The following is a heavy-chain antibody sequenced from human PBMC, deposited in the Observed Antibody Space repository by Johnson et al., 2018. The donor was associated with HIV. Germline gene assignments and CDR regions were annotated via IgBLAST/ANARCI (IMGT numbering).Heavy chain of an antibody. J-gene: IGHJ3*02. CDR1: GFSFSSYG. CDR3: ARVRAERYTYDNDDAHLLHAFDI. Sequence: QVQLVESGGGVVQPGGSLRLSCAASGFSFSSYGMYWASQAPDKGLEWVAYIPFHGNQQYYGDSVKGRFTISRDNSRDTLYLQMNSLRAEDTAVYYCARVRAERYTYDNDDAHLLHAFDIWGQGTMVTVSS. CDR2: IPFHGNQQ. V-gene: IGHV3-30*02. D-gene: IGHD3-10*01.